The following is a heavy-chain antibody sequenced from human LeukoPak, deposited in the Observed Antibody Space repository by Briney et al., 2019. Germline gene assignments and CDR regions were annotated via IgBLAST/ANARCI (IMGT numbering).Heavy chain of an antibody. Sequence: GGSLRLSCAASGFTFDDYTMHWVRQAPGKGLEWVSLISWDGGSTYYADSVKGRFTISRDNSKNSLYLQMNSLRTEDTALYYCAKGRVTGYDHYFDYWGQGTLVTVSS. CDR2: ISWDGGST. CDR1: GFTFDDYT. CDR3: AKGRVTGYDHYFDY. V-gene: IGHV3-43*01. J-gene: IGHJ4*02. D-gene: IGHD5-12*01.